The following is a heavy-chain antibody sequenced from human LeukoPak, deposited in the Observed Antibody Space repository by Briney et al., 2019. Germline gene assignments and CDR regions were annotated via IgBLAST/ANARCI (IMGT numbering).Heavy chain of an antibody. D-gene: IGHD6-19*01. J-gene: IGHJ4*02. CDR3: TRVTAVAGDDY. V-gene: IGHV3-49*03. Sequence: PGGSLRLSCTASGCTFGDYAMSWFRQAPGKGLEWVGFIRSKAYGGTTEYAASVKGRFTISRDDSKSIAYLQMNSLKTEDTAVYYCTRVTAVAGDDYWGQGTLVTVSS. CDR2: IRSKAYGGTT. CDR1: GCTFGDYA.